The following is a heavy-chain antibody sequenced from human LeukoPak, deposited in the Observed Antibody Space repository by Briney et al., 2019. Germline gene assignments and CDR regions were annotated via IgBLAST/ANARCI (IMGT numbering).Heavy chain of an antibody. CDR2: FDPEDGET. CDR1: GYTLTELS. CDR3: ATTEPLIVGATTWLFDY. D-gene: IGHD1-26*01. V-gene: IGHV1-24*01. Sequence: ASVKVSCKVSGYTLTELSMHWVRQAPGKGLEWMGGFDPEDGETIYAQKFQGRVTMTEDTSTDTAYMELSSLRSEDTAVYYCATTEPLIVGATTWLFDYWGQGTLVTVSS. J-gene: IGHJ4*02.